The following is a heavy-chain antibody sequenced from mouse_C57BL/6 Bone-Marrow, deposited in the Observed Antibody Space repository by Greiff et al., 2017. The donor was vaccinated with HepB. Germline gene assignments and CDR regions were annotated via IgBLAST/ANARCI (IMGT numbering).Heavy chain of an antibody. Sequence: EVNLVESGGGLVQSGRSLRLSCATSGFTFSDFYMVWVRQAPGKGLEWIAASRNKANDYTTEYSASVKGRFIVSRDTSQSILYLQMNALRAEDTAIYYCARDSSSLYAMDYWGQGTSVTVSS. CDR1: GFTFSDFY. CDR2: SRNKANDYTT. D-gene: IGHD1-1*01. V-gene: IGHV7-1*01. CDR3: ARDSSSLYAMDY. J-gene: IGHJ4*01.